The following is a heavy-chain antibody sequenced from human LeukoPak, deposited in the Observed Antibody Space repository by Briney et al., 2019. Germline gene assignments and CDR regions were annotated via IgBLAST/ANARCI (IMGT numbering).Heavy chain of an antibody. CDR2: INPNSGDT. CDR3: ARDSGYYPDNFDP. V-gene: IGHV1-2*02. Sequence: GASVKVSCKASGYTFTGYYMHWVRQAPGQGLEWMGWINPNSGDTNYAQKFQGRVTMTTDTSTSTAYMELRSLRSDDTAVYYCARDSGYYPDNFDPWGQGTLVTVSS. J-gene: IGHJ5*02. CDR1: GYTFTGYY. D-gene: IGHD3-10*01.